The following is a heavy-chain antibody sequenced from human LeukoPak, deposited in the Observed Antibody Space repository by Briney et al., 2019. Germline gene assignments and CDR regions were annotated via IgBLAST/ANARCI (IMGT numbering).Heavy chain of an antibody. D-gene: IGHD4-11*01. V-gene: IGHV4-4*07. CDR2: IYTSGNT. CDR1: GGSISSYH. Sequence: SETLSLTCTVSGGSISSYHWSWIRQPAGKGLEWIGHIYTSGNTDYNPSLKSRVTMSVDTSKNQFSLKLNSVTAADTAVYYCVDYSVYSKGYWGQGTLVTVSS. J-gene: IGHJ4*02. CDR3: VDYSVYSKGY.